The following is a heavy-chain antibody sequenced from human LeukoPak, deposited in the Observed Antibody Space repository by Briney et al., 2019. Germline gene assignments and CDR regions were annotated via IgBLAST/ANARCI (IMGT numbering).Heavy chain of an antibody. CDR1: GGTFSSYA. CDR2: IIPIFGTA. V-gene: IGHV1-69*05. Sequence: SVKVSCKASGGTFSSYAISWVRQAPGQGLEWMGRIIPIFGTANYAQKFQGRVTITTNESTSTAYMELSSLRSEDTAVYYCARSFPEEPQIRFLEWSHYYYYMDVWGKGTTVTVSS. D-gene: IGHD3-3*01. CDR3: ARSFPEEPQIRFLEWSHYYYYMDV. J-gene: IGHJ6*03.